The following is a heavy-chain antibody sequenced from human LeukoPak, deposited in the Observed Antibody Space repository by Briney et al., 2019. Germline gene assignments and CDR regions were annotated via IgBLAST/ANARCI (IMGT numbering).Heavy chain of an antibody. CDR2: ISGGGGNT. Sequence: GGSLRLSCAASGFTFSSYARSWVRQAPGKGLEWVSAISGGGGNTYYADSVKGRFTISRDSSKNTLYLQMNSLRAEDTAVYYCAKVGGAGTWYGNTWPFDYWGQGTLVTVSS. D-gene: IGHD3-16*01. J-gene: IGHJ4*02. CDR1: GFTFSSYA. V-gene: IGHV3-23*01. CDR3: AKVGGAGTWYGNTWPFDY.